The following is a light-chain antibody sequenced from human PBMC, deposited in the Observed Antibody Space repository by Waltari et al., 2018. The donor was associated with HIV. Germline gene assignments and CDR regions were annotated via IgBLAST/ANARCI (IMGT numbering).Light chain of an antibody. V-gene: IGLV1-47*01. J-gene: IGLJ3*02. Sequence: QSVLTQPPSASGTPGQRVTISCSGSGSNVGSTFVYWSQQLPGTTPKLLIYRNNQRASGVPDRFSASKSGTSASLAISGLRSEDEADYYCAAWDDRLSGSLMFGGGTKLTVL. CDR1: GSNVGSTF. CDR2: RNN. CDR3: AAWDDRLSGSLM.